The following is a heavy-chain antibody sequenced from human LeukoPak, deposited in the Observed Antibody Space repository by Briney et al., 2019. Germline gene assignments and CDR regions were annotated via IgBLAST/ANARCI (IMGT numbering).Heavy chain of an antibody. J-gene: IGHJ4*02. D-gene: IGHD2-2*01. Sequence: GESLKISCKGSGYSFTSYWIGWVRQMLGKGLEWMGIIYPGDSDTRYSPSFQGQVTISADKSISTAYLQWSSLKASDTAMYYCARRLGYCSSTGCSHYFDYWGQGTLVTVSS. CDR1: GYSFTSYW. CDR3: ARRLGYCSSTGCSHYFDY. CDR2: IYPGDSDT. V-gene: IGHV5-51*01.